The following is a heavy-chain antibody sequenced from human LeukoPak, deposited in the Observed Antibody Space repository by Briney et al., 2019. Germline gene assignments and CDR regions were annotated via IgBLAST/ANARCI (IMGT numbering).Heavy chain of an antibody. CDR2: ISGSGGST. V-gene: IGHV3-23*01. J-gene: IGHJ5*02. Sequence: GGSLRLSCAASGFTFSSYAMSWVRQAPGKGLEWVSAISGSGGSTYYADSVKGRFTISRDNIRKTLYLQMNSLRAEDTAVYYCAKEGAAAGFNWFDPWGQGTQVTVSS. CDR1: GFTFSSYA. D-gene: IGHD6-13*01. CDR3: AKEGAAAGFNWFDP.